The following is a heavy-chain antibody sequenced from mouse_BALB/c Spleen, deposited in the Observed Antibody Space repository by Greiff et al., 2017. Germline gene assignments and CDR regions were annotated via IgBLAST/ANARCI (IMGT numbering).Heavy chain of an antibody. D-gene: IGHD1-1*02. V-gene: IGHV1S29*02. CDR2: IYPYNGGT. J-gene: IGHJ1*01. CDR3: ARSDYGWYFDV. Sequence: VQLNQSGPELVKPGASVKISCKASGYTFTDYNMHWVKQSHGKSLVWIGYIYPYNGGTGYNQKFKSKATLTVDNSSSTAYMELRSLTSEDSAVYYCARSDYGWYFDVWGAGTKVTVYS. CDR1: GYTFTDYN.